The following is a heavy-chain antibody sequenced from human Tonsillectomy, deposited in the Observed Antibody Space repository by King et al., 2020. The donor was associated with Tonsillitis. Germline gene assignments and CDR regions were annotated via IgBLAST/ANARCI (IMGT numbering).Heavy chain of an antibody. CDR3: ARGTQGVTMVRGVILYGMDV. D-gene: IGHD3-10*01. V-gene: IGHV3-30-3*01. CDR1: GFTFSSYA. Sequence: VQLVESGRGVVQPGRSLRLSCAASGFTFSSYAMHWVRQAPGKGLEWVAVISYDGSNKYYADSVKGRFTISRDNSKNTLYLQMNSLRAEDTAVYYCARGTQGVTMVRGVILYGMDVWGQGTTVTVSS. CDR2: ISYDGSNK. J-gene: IGHJ6*02.